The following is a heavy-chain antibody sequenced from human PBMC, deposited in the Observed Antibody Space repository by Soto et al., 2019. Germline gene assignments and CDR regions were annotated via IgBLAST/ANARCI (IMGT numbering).Heavy chain of an antibody. CDR1: GFSLTTNGVG. V-gene: IGHV2-5*02. Sequence: QITLKESGPTLVKPTQTLTLTCTVSGFSLTTNGVGVGWFRQPPGKALEWLSLIYRDDDKRYRPSLQSRVTVTRDNAKNRVVLTMTNMDPVDTATYYCAHTVARGAYWETFDYWGQGTLVTVSS. D-gene: IGHD1-26*01. J-gene: IGHJ4*02. CDR2: IYRDDDK. CDR3: AHTVARGAYWETFDY.